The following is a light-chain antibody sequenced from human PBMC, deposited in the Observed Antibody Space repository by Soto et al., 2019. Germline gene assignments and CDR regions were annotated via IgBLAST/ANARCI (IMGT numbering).Light chain of an antibody. CDR2: DAS. CDR1: QDISNY. J-gene: IGKJ5*01. Sequence: DIQMTQSPSSLSASVGDRVTITCQASQDISNYLNWYQQKPGKAPKLLIYDASKLETGVPSRFSGSGSGTDFTFTISSLQPEDIATYYCQQCDNLPITFGQGTRLDIK. CDR3: QQCDNLPIT. V-gene: IGKV1-33*01.